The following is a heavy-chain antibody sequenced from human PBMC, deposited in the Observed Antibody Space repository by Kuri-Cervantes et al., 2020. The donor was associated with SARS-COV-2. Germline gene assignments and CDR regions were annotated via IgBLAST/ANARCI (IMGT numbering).Heavy chain of an antibody. D-gene: IGHD6-13*01. V-gene: IGHV3-21*04. CDR1: GGSFSRYY. CDR3: AKAVRRIAAARYDFDY. CDR2: ISSSSSYI. J-gene: IGHJ4*02. Sequence: GESLKISCAVSGGSFSRYYWNWVRQAPGKGLEWVSSISSSSSYIYYADSVKGRFTISRDNAKNSLYLQMNSLRAEDTAVYYCAKAVRRIAAARYDFDYWGQGTLVTVSS.